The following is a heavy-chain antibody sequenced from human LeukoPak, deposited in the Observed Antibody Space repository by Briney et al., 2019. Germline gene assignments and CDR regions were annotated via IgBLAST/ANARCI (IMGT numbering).Heavy chain of an antibody. V-gene: IGHV3-23*01. CDR1: GFTFSTYA. CDR2: ISYSGTTT. D-gene: IGHD6-19*01. J-gene: IGHJ1*01. Sequence: GGSLRLSCAASGFTFSTYAMSWVRQAPGKGLEWVSAISYSGTTTYYADSVKGRFTMSRDNSKNTLYLQMNSLTVDDTAVYYCAKGPWLVPNAEQFQHWGQGTLSPSPQ. CDR3: AKGPWLVPNAEQFQH.